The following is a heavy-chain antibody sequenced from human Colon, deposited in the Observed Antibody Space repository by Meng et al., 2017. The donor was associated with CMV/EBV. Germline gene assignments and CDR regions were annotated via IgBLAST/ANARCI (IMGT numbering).Heavy chain of an antibody. CDR3: ARGGSIGWSN. D-gene: IGHD6-19*01. CDR1: GYSFRSSS. V-gene: IGHV1-69*05. J-gene: IGHJ4*02. Sequence: SCKTSGYSFRSSSLNWVRQAPGQGLEWLGGFIPQFGAATSAKKFQGRVTITTDESTSTAYMELINLTSEDTAVYYCARGGSIGWSNWGQGTLVTVSS. CDR2: FIPQFGAA.